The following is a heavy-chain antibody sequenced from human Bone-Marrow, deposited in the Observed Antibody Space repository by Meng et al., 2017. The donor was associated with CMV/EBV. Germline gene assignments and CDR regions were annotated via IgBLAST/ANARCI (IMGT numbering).Heavy chain of an antibody. J-gene: IGHJ5*02. V-gene: IGHV1-8*02. Sequence: ASVKVSCKASGYTITSYYMHWVRQAPGQGLEWMGWMNPNSGNTGYAQKFEGRVTMTRNTSISTAYMELSSLRSEDTAVYYCARRGVAARRGSWFDPWGQGTPVTVSS. D-gene: IGHD6-6*01. CDR2: MNPNSGNT. CDR1: GYTITSYY. CDR3: ARRGVAARRGSWFDP.